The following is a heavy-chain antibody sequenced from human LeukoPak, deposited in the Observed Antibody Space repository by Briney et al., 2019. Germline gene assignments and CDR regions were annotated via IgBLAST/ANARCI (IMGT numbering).Heavy chain of an antibody. CDR3: ASTYDFWSGYLSL. D-gene: IGHD3-3*01. Sequence: SETLSLTCAVYGVSFSGYYWSWIRQPPGKGLEWIGEINHSGSTNYNPSLKSRVTISVDTSKNQFSLKLSSVTAADTAVYYCASTYDFWSGYLSLWGRGTLVTVSS. J-gene: IGHJ2*01. V-gene: IGHV4-34*01. CDR1: GVSFSGYY. CDR2: INHSGST.